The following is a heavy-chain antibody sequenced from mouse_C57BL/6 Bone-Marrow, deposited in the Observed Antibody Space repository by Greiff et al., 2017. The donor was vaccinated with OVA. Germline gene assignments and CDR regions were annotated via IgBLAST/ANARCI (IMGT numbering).Heavy chain of an antibody. D-gene: IGHD2-9*01. J-gene: IGHJ3*01. CDR3: ARAPYYGYQAWFAY. CDR2: ISDGGSYT. V-gene: IGHV5-4*03. CDR1: GFTFSSYA. Sequence: EVKLVESGGGLVKPGGSLKLSCAASGFTFSSYAMSWVRQTPEKRLEWVATISDGGSYTYYPDNVKGRFTISRDNAKNNLYLQMSHLKSEDTAMDYCARAPYYGYQAWFAYWGQGTLVTVSA.